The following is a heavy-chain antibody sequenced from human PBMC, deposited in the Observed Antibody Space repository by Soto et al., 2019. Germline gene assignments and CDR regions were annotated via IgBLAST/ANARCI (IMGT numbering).Heavy chain of an antibody. CDR1: GYSFTSYW. Sequence: GESLKISCNGSGYSFTSYWISWVRQMPGKGLEWMGRIDPSDSYTNYSPSFQGHVTISADKSISTAYLQWSSLKASDTAMYYCARQGLGVVVPAASDYWYFDLWGRGTLVTVSS. J-gene: IGHJ2*01. CDR2: IDPSDSYT. V-gene: IGHV5-10-1*01. D-gene: IGHD2-2*01. CDR3: ARQGLGVVVPAASDYWYFDL.